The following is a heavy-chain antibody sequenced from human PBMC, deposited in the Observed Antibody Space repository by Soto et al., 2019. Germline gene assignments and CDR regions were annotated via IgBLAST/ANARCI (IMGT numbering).Heavy chain of an antibody. J-gene: IGHJ4*02. CDR2: ISAHNGNT. D-gene: IGHD6-13*01. V-gene: IGHV1-18*01. CDR3: ERATAAAGIFDY. CDR1: GYTFTSYG. Sequence: QVQLVQSGAEVKKPGASVKVSCKASGYTFTSYGISWVRQAPGQGLEWMGWISAHNGNTNYAQKLQGRVTMTTDTATSTAYMALRSLRSDDTAVYYCERATAAAGIFDYWGQGTLVTVSS.